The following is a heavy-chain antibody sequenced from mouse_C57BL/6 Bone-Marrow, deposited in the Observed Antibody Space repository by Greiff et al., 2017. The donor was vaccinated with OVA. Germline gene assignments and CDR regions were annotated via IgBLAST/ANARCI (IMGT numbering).Heavy chain of an antibody. CDR2: IWWDDDK. V-gene: IGHV8-8*01. D-gene: IGHD2-2*01. CDR1: GFSLSTFGMG. J-gene: IGHJ4*01. Sequence: QVTLKVSGPGILQPSQTLSLTCSFSGFSLSTFGMGVGWIRQPSGKGLEWLAHIWWDDDKYYNPALKSRLTISKDTSKNQVFLKIANVDTADTATYYCARIVYGYDGGGYAMDYWGQGTSVTVSS. CDR3: ARIVYGYDGGGYAMDY.